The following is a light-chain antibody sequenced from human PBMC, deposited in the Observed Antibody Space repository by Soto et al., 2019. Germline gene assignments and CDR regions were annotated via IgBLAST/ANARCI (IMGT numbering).Light chain of an antibody. CDR2: LNSDGSH. Sequence: QPVLTQSPSASASLGASVKLTCTLSSGHSSYAIAWHQQQPEKGPRYLMNLNSDGSHSKGDGIPDRFSGSSSGAERYLTISSLQSEDEADYYCQTWGTGFRVFGGGTKLPS. V-gene: IGLV4-69*01. J-gene: IGLJ3*02. CDR3: QTWGTGFRV. CDR1: SGHSSYA.